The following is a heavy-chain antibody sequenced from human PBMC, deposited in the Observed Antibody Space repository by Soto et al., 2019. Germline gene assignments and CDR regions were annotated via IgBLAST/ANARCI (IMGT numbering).Heavy chain of an antibody. CDR2: INIDGSGT. J-gene: IGHJ6*02. V-gene: IGHV3-74*03. Sequence: GGSLRLSCAASGFTFSNYLMHWVRLAPGKGLVWVSRINIDGSGTTYADSVKGRFTISRDNAKNTVFLEMKNLRAEDTAVYYCARDSYAPHVWGQGTTVTVSS. CDR3: ARDSYAPHV. D-gene: IGHD4-17*01. CDR1: GFTFSNYL.